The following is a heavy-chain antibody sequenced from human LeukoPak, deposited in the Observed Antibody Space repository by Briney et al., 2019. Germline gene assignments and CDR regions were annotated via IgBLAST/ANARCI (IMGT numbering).Heavy chain of an antibody. V-gene: IGHV3-23*01. D-gene: IGHD5-24*01. J-gene: IGHJ3*01. CDR3: AKDIQLST. Sequence: GGSLRLSCAASGFTFSVAAMTWVRQAPGEGLEWVSLIGASGESTYYADSVKGRFTISRDNSKNTLSLQMNSLRVEDTAMYFCAKDIQLSTWGLGTMVTVSS. CDR2: IGASGEST. CDR1: GFTFSVAA.